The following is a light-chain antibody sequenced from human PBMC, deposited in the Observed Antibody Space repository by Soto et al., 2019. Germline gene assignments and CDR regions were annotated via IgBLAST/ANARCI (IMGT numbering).Light chain of an antibody. CDR3: SSWDDSLNAYVV. CDR1: SSNIGSNA. V-gene: IGLV1-44*01. Sequence: QPVLTQPPSASGTPGQRVTISCSGSSSNIGSNAVNWYQQLPGTAPKLLVYSNNQRPSGVPDRFSGSQSGTSASLAISGLQPDDEADYYCSSWDDSLNAYVVFGGGTKLTVL. J-gene: IGLJ2*01. CDR2: SNN.